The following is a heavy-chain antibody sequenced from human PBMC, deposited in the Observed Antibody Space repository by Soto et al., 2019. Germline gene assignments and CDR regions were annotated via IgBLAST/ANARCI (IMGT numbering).Heavy chain of an antibody. D-gene: IGHD3-3*01. J-gene: IGHJ6*02. CDR3: AKVLRFLEWSLSGMDV. V-gene: IGHV3-23*01. Sequence: GGSLRLSCAASGFTSSSYAMSWVRQAPGKGLEWVSAISGSGGSTYYADSVEGRFTISRDNSKNTLYLQMNSLRAEDTAVYYCAKVLRFLEWSLSGMDVWGQGTTVTVSS. CDR1: GFTSSSYA. CDR2: ISGSGGST.